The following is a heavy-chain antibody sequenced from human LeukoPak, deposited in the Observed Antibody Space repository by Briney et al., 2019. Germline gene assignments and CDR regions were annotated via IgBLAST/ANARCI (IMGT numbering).Heavy chain of an antibody. CDR1: GFTFSSYG. CDR3: AKYQRQWLPKGGFDY. J-gene: IGHJ4*02. D-gene: IGHD6-19*01. Sequence: GGSLRLSCAASGFTFSSYGMHWVRQASGKGLEWVAVISYDGNNKYYADSVKGRFTISRDNSKNTLYLQMDNLRAEDTAVYYCAKYQRQWLPKGGFDYWGQGTLVTVSS. V-gene: IGHV3-30*18. CDR2: ISYDGNNK.